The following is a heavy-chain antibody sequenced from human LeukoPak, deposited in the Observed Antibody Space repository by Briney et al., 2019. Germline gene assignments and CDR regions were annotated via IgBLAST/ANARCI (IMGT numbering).Heavy chain of an antibody. J-gene: IGHJ5*02. Sequence: ASVKVSCKVSGYTLTELSMHCGRQAPGKRLEWMGGFDPEDRETIYAQKFQGRVTMTEDTSTDTAYMELSSLRSEDTAVYYCATSFITMVRGALTWGEGTLVTVSS. V-gene: IGHV1-24*01. CDR2: FDPEDRET. D-gene: IGHD3-10*01. CDR1: GYTLTELS. CDR3: ATSFITMVRGALT.